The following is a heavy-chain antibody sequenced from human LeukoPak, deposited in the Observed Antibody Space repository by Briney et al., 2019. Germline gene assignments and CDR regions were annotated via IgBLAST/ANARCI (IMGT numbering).Heavy chain of an antibody. J-gene: IGHJ3*02. Sequence: GGSLRLSCAASGFTFSSYAMNWVRQAPGKGLEWVSTISGSGSSTYYADSVKGRFTISRDNSKNTLYLRMNSLRAEDTAVYHCAKGRYYYDNSDAFEIWGQGTMVTVSS. V-gene: IGHV3-23*01. D-gene: IGHD3-22*01. CDR2: ISGSGSST. CDR1: GFTFSSYA. CDR3: AKGRYYYDNSDAFEI.